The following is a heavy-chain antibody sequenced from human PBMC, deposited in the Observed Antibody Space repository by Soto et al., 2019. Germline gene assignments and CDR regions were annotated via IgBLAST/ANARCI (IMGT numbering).Heavy chain of an antibody. D-gene: IGHD3-22*01. V-gene: IGHV4-30-2*01. CDR2: IYHSGST. CDR3: ARGDYYDSNSTPGPFDY. Sequence: PSETLSLTCAVSGGSISSGGYSWSWIRQPPGKGLEWIGYIYHSGSTYYNPSLKSRVTISVDRSKNQFSLKLSSVTAADTAVYYCARGDYYDSNSTPGPFDYWGQGTLVTVSS. J-gene: IGHJ4*02. CDR1: GGSISSGGYS.